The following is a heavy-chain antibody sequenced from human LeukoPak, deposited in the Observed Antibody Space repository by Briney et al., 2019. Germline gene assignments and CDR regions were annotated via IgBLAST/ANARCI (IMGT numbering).Heavy chain of an antibody. CDR2: ISGSGGST. Sequence: PGGSLRLSCAASGFTFSSYAMSWVRQAPGKGLEWASAISGSGGSTYYADSVKGRFTISRDNSKNTLHLQMNSLRAEDTAVYYCAKDEGAPGIAVAGTVGYWGQGTLVTVSS. CDR1: GFTFSSYA. CDR3: AKDEGAPGIAVAGTVGY. J-gene: IGHJ4*02. V-gene: IGHV3-23*01. D-gene: IGHD6-19*01.